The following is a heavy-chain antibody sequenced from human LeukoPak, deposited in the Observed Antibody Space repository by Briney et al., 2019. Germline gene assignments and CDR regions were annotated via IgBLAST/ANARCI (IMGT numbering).Heavy chain of an antibody. CDR1: GYTFTSYY. J-gene: IGHJ4*02. D-gene: IGHD3-3*02. CDR2: INPSGGST. V-gene: IGHV1-46*01. CDR3: ARVWHFFDLCLDY. Sequence: ASVKVSCKASGYTFTSYYMHWVRQAPGQGLEWMGIINPSGGSTSYAQNFQGRVTMTRDMSTSTVYMELSSLRSEDTAVYYCARVWHFFDLCLDYWGQGTLVTVSS.